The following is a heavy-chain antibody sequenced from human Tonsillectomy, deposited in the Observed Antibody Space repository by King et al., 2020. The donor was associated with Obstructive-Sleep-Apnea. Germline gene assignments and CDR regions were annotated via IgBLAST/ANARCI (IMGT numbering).Heavy chain of an antibody. CDR2: IRYDGSNK. Sequence: VQLVESGGGVVQPGGALRLSCAASGFSFRSYGMHWVRQSPGKGLGWVAFIRYDGSNKYYADSVIGRFTISRDTSKKTLYLQMNSLRAEDTAVFYCAKATAAAGTFADYWGQGTLVTVSS. V-gene: IGHV3-30*02. J-gene: IGHJ4*02. D-gene: IGHD6-13*01. CDR3: AKATAAAGTFADY. CDR1: GFSFRSYG.